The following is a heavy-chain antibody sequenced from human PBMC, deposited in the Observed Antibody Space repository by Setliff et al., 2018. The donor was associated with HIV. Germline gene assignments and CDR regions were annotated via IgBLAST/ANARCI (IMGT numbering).Heavy chain of an antibody. CDR1: GDSISNYF. Sequence: KTSETLSLTCTISGDSISNYFWTWIRQHPGKALEWIGYIHHNGDTNFNPSLKSRVSMSVDTSNNRVSLRLTSVTAADTAMYYCAGDTHSPSRWDHWGQGTLVTVSS. J-gene: IGHJ4*02. D-gene: IGHD2-2*01. CDR3: AGDTHSPSRWDH. V-gene: IGHV4-59*01. CDR2: IHHNGDT.